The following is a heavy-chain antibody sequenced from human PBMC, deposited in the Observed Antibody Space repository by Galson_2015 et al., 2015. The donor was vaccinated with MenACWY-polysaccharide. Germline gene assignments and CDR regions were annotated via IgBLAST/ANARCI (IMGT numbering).Heavy chain of an antibody. J-gene: IGHJ4*02. V-gene: IGHV3-23*01. D-gene: IGHD2-21*02. CDR1: GFSFNGYA. Sequence: SLRLSCAASGFSFNGYAMSWVRRAPGKGLEWVSTISVGGDTTYYADSVKGRFTISRDNSKNTLYLQMNSLRAEDTAIYYCAKAAVATALLDYWGQGTLVTVSS. CDR2: ISVGGDTT. CDR3: AKAAVATALLDY.